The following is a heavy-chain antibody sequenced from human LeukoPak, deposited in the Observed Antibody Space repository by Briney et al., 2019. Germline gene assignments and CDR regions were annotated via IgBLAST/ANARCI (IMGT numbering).Heavy chain of an antibody. CDR3: ATRGYSYGTDF. D-gene: IGHD5-18*01. V-gene: IGHV4-61*02. CDR2: IYTSGST. J-gene: IGHJ4*02. CDR1: GDSIGSGNYH. Sequence: SETLYLTCTVSGDSIGSGNYHWTWIRQPAGKGLEGIGRIYTSGSTNSNPSLKSRVTISVDTSKNQFSLKLGSVTAADTAVYYCATRGYSYGTDFWGKGTLVTVSS.